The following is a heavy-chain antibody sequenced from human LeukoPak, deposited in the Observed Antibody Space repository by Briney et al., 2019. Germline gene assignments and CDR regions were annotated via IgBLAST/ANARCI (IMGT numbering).Heavy chain of an antibody. V-gene: IGHV3-7*01. CDR1: GFTFSSYW. D-gene: IGHD3-3*01. CDR2: IKQDGSEK. J-gene: IGHJ3*02. CDR3: AREHYDFWSGYYDIPHAFDI. Sequence: GGSLRLSCTAFGFTFSSYWMSWVRQAPGKGLEWVANIKQDGSEKYYVDSVKGRFTISRDNAKNSLYLQMNSLRAEDTAVYYCAREHYDFWSGYYDIPHAFDIWGQGTMVTVSS.